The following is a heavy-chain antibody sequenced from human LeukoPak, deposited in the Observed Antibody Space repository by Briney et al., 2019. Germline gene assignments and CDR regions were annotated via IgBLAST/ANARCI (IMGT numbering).Heavy chain of an antibody. Sequence: ASVKVSCKVSGYTPTELSMHWVRQAPGKGLEWMGGFDPEDGETIYAQKFQGRVTMTEDTSTDTAYMELSSLRSEDTAVYYCATDLSSNPRLVVVRNGMDVWGQGTTVTVSS. CDR2: FDPEDGET. CDR3: ATDLSSNPRLVVVRNGMDV. D-gene: IGHD2-2*01. V-gene: IGHV1-24*01. CDR1: GYTPTELS. J-gene: IGHJ6*02.